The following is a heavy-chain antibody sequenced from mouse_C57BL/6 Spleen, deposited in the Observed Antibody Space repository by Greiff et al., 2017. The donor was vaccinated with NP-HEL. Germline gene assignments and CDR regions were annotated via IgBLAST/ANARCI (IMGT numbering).Heavy chain of an antibody. V-gene: IGHV1-82*01. D-gene: IGHD2-1*01. CDR1: GYAFSSSG. CDR3: ARHGNYEGYAMDY. Sequence: QVQLKQSGPELVKPGASVKISCKASGYAFSSSGMNWVKQRPGKGLEWIGRIYPGDGDTNYNGKFKGKATLTADKSSSTAYMQLRSLTSEDSAVYFCARHGNYEGYAMDYWGQGTSVTVSS. CDR2: IYPGDGDT. J-gene: IGHJ4*01.